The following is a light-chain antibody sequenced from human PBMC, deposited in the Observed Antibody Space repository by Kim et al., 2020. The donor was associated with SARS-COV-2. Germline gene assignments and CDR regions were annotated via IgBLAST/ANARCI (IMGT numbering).Light chain of an antibody. J-gene: IGKJ2*01. Sequence: DIQMTQSPSSLSASVGDRVTITCQASQDISNYLNWYQQKPGKAPKLLIYDASNLETGVPSRFSGSGSGTDFTFTISSLQPEDIATYYGQQYDNRPYTFGQGTKLEI. CDR2: DAS. CDR1: QDISNY. CDR3: QQYDNRPYT. V-gene: IGKV1-33*01.